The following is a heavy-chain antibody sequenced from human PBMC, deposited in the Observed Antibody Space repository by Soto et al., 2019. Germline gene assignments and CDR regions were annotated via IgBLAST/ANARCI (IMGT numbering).Heavy chain of an antibody. CDR1: GYTFTSYG. CDR2: ISAYNGNT. V-gene: IGHV1-18*01. J-gene: IGHJ5*02. D-gene: IGHD6-13*01. Sequence: GASVKVSCKASGYTFTSYGISWVRQAPGQGRERMGWISAYNGNTNYAQKLQGRVTMTTDTSTSTAYMELRSLRSDDTAVYYCARGVLPSSYSSSWSRFDPWGQGTLVTVSS. CDR3: ARGVLPSSYSSSWSRFDP.